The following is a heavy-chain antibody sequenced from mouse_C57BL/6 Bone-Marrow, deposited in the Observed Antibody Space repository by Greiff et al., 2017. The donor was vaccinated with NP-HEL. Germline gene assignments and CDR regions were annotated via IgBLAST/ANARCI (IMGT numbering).Heavy chain of an antibody. CDR3: ARSIYYDYADDPFYAMDY. V-gene: IGHV7-3*01. D-gene: IGHD2-4*01. J-gene: IGHJ4*01. CDR1: GFTFTDYY. CDR2: IRNKANGYTT. Sequence: EVMLVESGGGLVQPGGSLSLSCAASGFTFTDYYMNWVRQPPWKALEWLGFIRNKANGYTTEYSASVKGRFTISRDNSQSILYLQMNALRAEDSATYFCARSIYYDYADDPFYAMDYWGQGTSVTVSS.